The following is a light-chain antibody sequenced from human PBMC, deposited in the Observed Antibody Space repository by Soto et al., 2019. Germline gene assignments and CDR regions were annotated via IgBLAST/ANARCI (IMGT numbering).Light chain of an antibody. J-gene: IGKJ3*01. CDR2: GAS. CDR3: QQYGSSPFT. Sequence: EIVLTQSPGTLSLSPGERATLSCRASQSVSSSYLAWYQQKPGQAPRLPIYGASSRATGIPDRFSGSGSGTDFTLTISRLEPEDFAVYYCQQYGSSPFTFGPGTNVYIK. CDR1: QSVSSSY. V-gene: IGKV3-20*01.